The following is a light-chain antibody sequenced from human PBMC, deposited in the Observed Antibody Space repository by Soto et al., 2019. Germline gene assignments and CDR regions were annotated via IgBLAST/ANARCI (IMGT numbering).Light chain of an antibody. CDR1: QNIGTS. V-gene: IGKV1-39*01. Sequence: DIQMTQSPSSLSMSVGDRVTITCRASQNIGTSLNWYQMKLGRAPKLLIYSASTLQSGAPSRFSGGGSGTDFTLTINSLQPEDFATYSCQQSYNAPYTFGQGIMLEIK. CDR3: QQSYNAPYT. J-gene: IGKJ2*01. CDR2: SAS.